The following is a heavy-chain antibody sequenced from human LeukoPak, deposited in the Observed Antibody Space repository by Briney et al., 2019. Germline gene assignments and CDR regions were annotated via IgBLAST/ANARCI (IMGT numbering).Heavy chain of an antibody. CDR2: IYYSGST. D-gene: IGHD2-2*02. V-gene: IGHV4-59*08. J-gene: IGHJ6*03. CDR3: ARHVRAVVPAAIPTYYYYYMDV. Sequence: SETLSLTCTVSGGSISSYYWNWIRQPPGRGLEWIGYIYYSGSTNYNPSLKSRVTISVDTSKNQFSLKLSSVTAADTAVYYCARHVRAVVPAAIPTYYYYYMDVWGKGTTVTVSS. CDR1: GGSISSYY.